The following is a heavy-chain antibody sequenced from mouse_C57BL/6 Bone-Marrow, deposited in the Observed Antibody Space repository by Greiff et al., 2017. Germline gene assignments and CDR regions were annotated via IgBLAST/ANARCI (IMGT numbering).Heavy chain of an antibody. Sequence: EVKLMESGGDLVKPGGSLKLSCAASGFTFSSYGMSWVRQTPDKRLEWVATISSGGSYTYSPDSVKGRFTISRDNAKNTLYLQMSSLKSEDTAMYYCAHGSSSSWFAYWGQGTLVTVSA. CDR2: ISSGGSYT. J-gene: IGHJ3*01. CDR1: GFTFSSYG. V-gene: IGHV5-6*01. CDR3: AHGSSSSWFAY. D-gene: IGHD1-1*01.